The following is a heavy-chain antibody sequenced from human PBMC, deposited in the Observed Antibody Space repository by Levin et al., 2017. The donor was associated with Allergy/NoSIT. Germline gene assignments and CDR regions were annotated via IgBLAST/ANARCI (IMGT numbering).Heavy chain of an antibody. D-gene: IGHD1-1*01. CDR1: GYTFTGYY. J-gene: IGHJ4*02. V-gene: IGHV1-2*02. CDR2: VNPKSGGF. CDR3: AREGGLEDFRSVGQGFDY. Sequence: ASVKVSCKASGYTFTGYYIHWVRQAPGQGLQSMGWVNPKSGGFYHAPKFQGRVTMTRDTSISTAYMELSRLTSDDTAVYYCAREGGLEDFRSVGQGFDYWGQGMLVSVSS.